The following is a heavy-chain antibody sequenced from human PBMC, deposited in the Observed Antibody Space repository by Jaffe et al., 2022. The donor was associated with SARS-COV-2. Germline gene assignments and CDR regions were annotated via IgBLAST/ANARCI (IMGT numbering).Heavy chain of an antibody. Sequence: QVQLQESGPGLVKPSQTLSLTCTVSGGSISSGSYYWSWIRQPAGKGLEWIGRIYTSGSTNYNPSLKSRVTISVDTSKNQFSLKLSSVTAADTAVYYCARGSLGDYGDDVFDPWGQGTLVTVSS. CDR1: GGSISSGSYY. V-gene: IGHV4-61*02. D-gene: IGHD4-17*01. J-gene: IGHJ5*02. CDR3: ARGSLGDYGDDVFDP. CDR2: IYTSGST.